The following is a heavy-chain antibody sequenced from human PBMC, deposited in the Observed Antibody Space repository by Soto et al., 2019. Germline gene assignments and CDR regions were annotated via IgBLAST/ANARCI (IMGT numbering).Heavy chain of an antibody. CDR2: ISGSGGGT. V-gene: IGHV3-23*01. D-gene: IGHD6-19*01. CDR1: GFTFSSYG. J-gene: IGHJ4*02. Sequence: SLRLSCAASGFTFSSYGMSWVRQAPGKGLEWVSAISGSGGGTFYADSVKGRFTISRDNSKNTLYLQMNSLRAEDTAVYYCAKRDTSGWYYFYYWGKGSLVTVSS. CDR3: AKRDTSGWYYFYY.